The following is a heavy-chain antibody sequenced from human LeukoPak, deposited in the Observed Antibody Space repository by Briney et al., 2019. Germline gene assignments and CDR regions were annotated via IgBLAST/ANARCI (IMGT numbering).Heavy chain of an antibody. CDR3: ARDFPTLDF. Sequence: PGGSLRLSCAASGFTFSSYSMNWVRQAPGKGLEWIAYTSYGSSNIYYAESVKGRFTISRDNAKNSLYLQMSSLRVEDTAVYYCARDFPTLDFWGQGTLVTVSS. V-gene: IGHV3-48*04. D-gene: IGHD3/OR15-3a*01. J-gene: IGHJ4*02. CDR2: TSYGSSNI. CDR1: GFTFSSYS.